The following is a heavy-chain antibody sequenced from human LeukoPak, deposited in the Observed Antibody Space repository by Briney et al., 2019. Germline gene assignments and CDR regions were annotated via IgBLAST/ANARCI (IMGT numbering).Heavy chain of an antibody. CDR2: MYYSGST. CDR1: GGSISSSSYY. D-gene: IGHD2-2*01. Sequence: SETLSLTCTVSGGSISSSSYYWGWIRQPPGKGLEWIGSMYYSGSTYYNPSLKSRVTISVDASKNQFSLKLSSVTAADTAVYYCARLVVPAPNAFDIWGQGTMVTVSS. V-gene: IGHV4-39*01. CDR3: ARLVVPAPNAFDI. J-gene: IGHJ3*02.